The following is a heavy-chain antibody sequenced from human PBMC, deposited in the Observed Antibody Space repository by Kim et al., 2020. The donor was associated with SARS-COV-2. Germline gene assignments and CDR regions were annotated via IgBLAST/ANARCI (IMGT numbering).Heavy chain of an antibody. J-gene: IGHJ6*02. CDR1: GFTFSSYE. V-gene: IGHV3-48*03. Sequence: GGSLRLSCAASGFTFSSYEMNWVRQAPGKGLEWVSYISSSGSTIYYADSVKGRFTISRDNAKNSLYLQMNSLRAEDTAVYYCARDFIPHGGGELLIPYYYYGMDVWGQGTTVTVSS. D-gene: IGHD3-10*01. CDR2: ISSSGSTI. CDR3: ARDFIPHGGGELLIPYYYYGMDV.